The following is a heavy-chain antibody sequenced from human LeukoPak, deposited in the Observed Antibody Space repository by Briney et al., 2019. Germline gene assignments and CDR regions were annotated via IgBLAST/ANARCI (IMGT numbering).Heavy chain of an antibody. CDR1: GFTFSSYD. Sequence: PGGSLRLSCAASGFTFSSYDMHWVRQATGKGLEWVSAIDTAGDTYYPDSVKGRFTISRENAKNSLYLQMNSLRVGDTAVYYCARAGGSGLYAFDIWDQGTMVTVSS. V-gene: IGHV3-13*04. D-gene: IGHD6-19*01. CDR2: IDTAGDT. J-gene: IGHJ3*02. CDR3: ARAGGSGLYAFDI.